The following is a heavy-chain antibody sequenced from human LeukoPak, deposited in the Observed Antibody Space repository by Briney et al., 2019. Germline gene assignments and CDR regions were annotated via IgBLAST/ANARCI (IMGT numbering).Heavy chain of an antibody. V-gene: IGHV1-2*02. CDR2: INPNSGGT. CDR3: AREAGDYVFDY. D-gene: IGHD4-17*01. J-gene: IGHJ4*02. CDR1: GYPFTGYY. Sequence: ASVKVSFKASGYPFTGYYIHWVRPAPGQGLAWMGWINPNSGGTNYAQKFQGRVTMTRGTISSTAYMELNRLRSDDTAVYYCAREAGDYVFDYWGRGTLVTVSS.